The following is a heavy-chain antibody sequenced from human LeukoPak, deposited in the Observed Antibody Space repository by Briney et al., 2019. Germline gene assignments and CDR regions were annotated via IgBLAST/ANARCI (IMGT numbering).Heavy chain of an antibody. D-gene: IGHD2-2*01. Sequence: GGSLRLSCAASGFTFSSYAMSWVRQAPGKGLECVSGXXXXXXGTYYADSVKGRFTISRDNSKNTLYLQMHSLRAQDTAVYYCAKDGFCSSTSCLKPLYYFDYWGQGTLVTVSS. CDR1: GFTFSSYA. CDR3: AKDGFCSSTSCLKPLYYFDY. J-gene: IGHJ4*02. CDR2: XXXXXXGT. V-gene: IGHV3-23*01.